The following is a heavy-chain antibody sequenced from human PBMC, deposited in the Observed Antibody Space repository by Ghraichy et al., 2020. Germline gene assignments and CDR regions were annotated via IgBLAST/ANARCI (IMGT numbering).Heavy chain of an antibody. CDR3: ARIGYSYAYVDY. Sequence: SETLSLTCAVSGYSISSGYNWGWIRQPPGKGLEWIGSIYYTGTTDHNPSLKSRVTISVDTSMNQFSLKLNSVTAADTAVYYCARIGYSYAYVDYWGQGTLVTVSS. CDR2: IYYTGTT. V-gene: IGHV4-38-2*01. CDR1: GYSISSGYN. J-gene: IGHJ4*02. D-gene: IGHD5-18*01.